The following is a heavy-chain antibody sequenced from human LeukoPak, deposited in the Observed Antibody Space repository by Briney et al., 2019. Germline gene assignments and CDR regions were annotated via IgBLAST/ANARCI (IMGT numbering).Heavy chain of an antibody. J-gene: IGHJ4*02. CDR3: ATRPLAVAGYDY. CDR2: IYYSGST. Sequence: TLSLTCTVSGGSXSSGGYDWSWIRQQPGKGLEWIGYIYYSGSTYYNPSLKSRVTISVDTSKNQFSLQLSSVTAADTAVYSCATRPLAVAGYDYWGQGTLVTVSS. D-gene: IGHD6-19*01. CDR1: GGSXSSGGYD. V-gene: IGHV4-31*03.